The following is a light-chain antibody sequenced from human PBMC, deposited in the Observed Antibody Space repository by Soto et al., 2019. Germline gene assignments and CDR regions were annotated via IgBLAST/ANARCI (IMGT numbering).Light chain of an antibody. CDR2: AAS. CDR3: QRYDSPPSSIT. V-gene: IGKV3-20*01. Sequence: IVLTRSPVTLSMSPGERATLSCRANPSVAGTFLAWYQLKPGQAPRLVLYAASTRATGIPDRFSGSGSGTDFTLTISRLEPEDFAVYYCQRYDSPPSSITFGQGTRLEIK. J-gene: IGKJ5*01. CDR1: PSVAGTF.